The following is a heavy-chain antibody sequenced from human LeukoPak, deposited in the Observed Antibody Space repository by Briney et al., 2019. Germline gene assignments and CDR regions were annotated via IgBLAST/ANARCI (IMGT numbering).Heavy chain of an antibody. CDR1: GGSISSSSYY. CDR2: IYYSGST. D-gene: IGHD6-19*01. CDR3: ARGHIAVIGHPTWFDP. J-gene: IGHJ5*02. Sequence: SETLSLTCTVSGGSISSSSYYWGWIRQPPGKGLEWIGSIYYSGSTYYNPSLKSRVTISVDTSKNQFSLKLSSVTAADTAVYYCARGHIAVIGHPTWFDPWGQGTLVTVSS. V-gene: IGHV4-39*07.